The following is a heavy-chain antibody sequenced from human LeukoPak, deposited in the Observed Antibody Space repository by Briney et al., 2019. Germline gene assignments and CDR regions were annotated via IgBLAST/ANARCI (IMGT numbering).Heavy chain of an antibody. J-gene: IGHJ5*02. V-gene: IGHV1-2*02. CDR3: ALVTSGNWWFDP. D-gene: IGHD2-21*02. Sequence: ASVTVSCKSSEHIFTIYHIHWVRQPPAQGLEWMAWINPDTGVKKYAQDLQGRVTVARDTSLTTTYMELSTLTSDDTAVYYCALVTSGNWWFDPWGPGTLVTVSS. CDR1: EHIFTIYH. CDR2: INPDTGVK.